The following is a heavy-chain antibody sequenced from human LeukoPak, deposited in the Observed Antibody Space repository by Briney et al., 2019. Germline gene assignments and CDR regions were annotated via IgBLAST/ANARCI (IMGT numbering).Heavy chain of an antibody. J-gene: IGHJ6*03. Sequence: SETLSLTCTVSGGSISSGSYYWSWIRQPAGKGLEWIGRIYTSGSTNYNPSLKSRVTISVDTSKNQFSLKLSSVTAADTAVYYCARDLRYSYGYGYYYYMDVWGKGTTVTVSS. CDR2: IYTSGST. CDR1: GGSISSGSYY. CDR3: ARDLRYSYGYGYYYYMDV. D-gene: IGHD5-18*01. V-gene: IGHV4-61*02.